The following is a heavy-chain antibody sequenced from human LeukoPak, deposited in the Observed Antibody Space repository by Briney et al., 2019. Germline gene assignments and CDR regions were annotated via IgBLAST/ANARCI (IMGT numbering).Heavy chain of an antibody. J-gene: IGHJ4*02. CDR1: GFTFSGYW. CDR2: MNIDGSEK. Sequence: GGSLRLSCAASGFTFSGYWMGWVRQAPGKRLEWVANMNIDGSEKYYADSAKGRFTISRDNARNSVYLQMNSLRVEDTAVYYCARDPVEWELLLDYWGQGTLVTVSS. D-gene: IGHD1-26*01. CDR3: ARDPVEWELLLDY. V-gene: IGHV3-7*01.